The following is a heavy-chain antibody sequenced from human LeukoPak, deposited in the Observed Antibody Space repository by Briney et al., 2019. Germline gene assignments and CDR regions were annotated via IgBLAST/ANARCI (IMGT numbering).Heavy chain of an antibody. Sequence: GGSLRLSCAASGFTFSSYSMTWVRQAPGKGLEWVANIKQDGSKKSYVDSVKGRFTISRDNAKNSLYLQMNSLRAEDTAIYYCTRVGYIDEGIDYWGQGTLVTVSS. CDR3: TRVGYIDEGIDY. CDR2: IKQDGSKK. V-gene: IGHV3-7*04. D-gene: IGHD5-24*01. J-gene: IGHJ4*02. CDR1: GFTFSSYS.